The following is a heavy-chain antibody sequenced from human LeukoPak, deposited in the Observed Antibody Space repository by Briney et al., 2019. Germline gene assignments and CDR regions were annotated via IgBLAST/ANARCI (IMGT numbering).Heavy chain of an antibody. CDR1: GGSISSYY. CDR2: IYYSGST. Sequence: SETLSLTCTVSGGSISSYYWSWIRRPPGKGLEWIGYIYYSGSTNYNPSLKSRVTISVDTSKNQFSLKLSSVTAADTAVYYCARDLMFVYSNYGWFDPWSQGTLVTVSS. D-gene: IGHD4-11*01. CDR3: ARDLMFVYSNYGWFDP. J-gene: IGHJ5*02. V-gene: IGHV4-59*01.